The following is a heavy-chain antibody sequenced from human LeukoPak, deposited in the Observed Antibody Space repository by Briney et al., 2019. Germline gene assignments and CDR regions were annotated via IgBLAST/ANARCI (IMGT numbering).Heavy chain of an antibody. Sequence: GGSLRVSCVASEFPFSAYAMTWVRLTPGKGLEWVSSIGGSGSNTNYADSVRGRFTISRDNSKKTLYLQMNSLRAEDTAVYYCGRDPNGDYVGAFEFWGQGTLVSVSS. CDR3: GRDPNGDYVGAFEF. CDR2: IGGSGSNT. J-gene: IGHJ3*01. CDR1: EFPFSAYA. D-gene: IGHD4-17*01. V-gene: IGHV3-23*01.